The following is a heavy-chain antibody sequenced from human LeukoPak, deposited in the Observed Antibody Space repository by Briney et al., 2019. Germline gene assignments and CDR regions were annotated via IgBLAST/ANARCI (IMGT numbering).Heavy chain of an antibody. CDR3: ARGRLSGYCSGAKCYSGY. J-gene: IGHJ4*02. CDR2: ISNTGSNT. CDR1: GFTFSTFG. Sequence: PGGSLRLPCVASGFTFSTFGMNWVRQAPGKGLEWVSSISNTGSNTYYADSLKGRFTISRDNAKDSLYLQMNSLRADDTAVYYCARGRLSGYCSGAKCYSGYWGQGTLVTVSS. D-gene: IGHD2-15*01. V-gene: IGHV3-21*01.